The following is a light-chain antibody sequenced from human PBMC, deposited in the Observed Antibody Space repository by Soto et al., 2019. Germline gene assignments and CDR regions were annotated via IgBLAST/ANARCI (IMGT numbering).Light chain of an antibody. Sequence: IQMNLSPATVSAKVGDRVTITCRASQTISSWLAWYQQKPGKAPKLLIYKASTLKSGVPSRFSGSGSGTEFTLTISSLQPDDFATYYCQHYNSYSEAFGQRTNVDI. CDR1: QTISSW. J-gene: IGKJ1*01. CDR3: QHYNSYSEA. V-gene: IGKV1-5*03. CDR2: KAS.